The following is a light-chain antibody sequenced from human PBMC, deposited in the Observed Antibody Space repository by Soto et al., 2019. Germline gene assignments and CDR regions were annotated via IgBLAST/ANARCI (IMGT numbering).Light chain of an antibody. CDR3: QQRRDWPRT. J-gene: IGKJ4*01. Sequence: EFVLTQSPATLSLSPGERATLSCRASQSVGSYLVWYQQKPGQAPRLLIYDASKRATGIPARFSGSWSGTDFTLTISSLEPEDFAVYYCQQRRDWPRTFGGGTKVEIK. CDR2: DAS. CDR1: QSVGSY. V-gene: IGKV3-11*01.